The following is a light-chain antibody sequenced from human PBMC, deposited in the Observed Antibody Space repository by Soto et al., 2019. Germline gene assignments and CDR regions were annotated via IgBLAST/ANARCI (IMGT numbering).Light chain of an antibody. Sequence: DTVMTQSPVSLPVTPGEPASISCRSSQSVLLAIGHNYWNWYLQKPGKSPQLLIYYASIRASGVSDRFSGSASVTAFTLKISSVEAEDVGTYYCMQAIQTPAFGPVTKVEIK. J-gene: IGKJ1*01. V-gene: IGKV2-28*01. CDR2: YAS. CDR1: QSVLLAIGHNY. CDR3: MQAIQTPA.